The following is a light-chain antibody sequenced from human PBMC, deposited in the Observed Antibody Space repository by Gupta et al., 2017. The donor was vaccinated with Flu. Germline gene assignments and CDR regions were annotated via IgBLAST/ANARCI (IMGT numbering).Light chain of an antibody. CDR2: CAS. Sequence: EVVMTQSTDTLSVSPGERATLSCRASQSISNHLAWYQQKPGQSPRLLIYCASTRATCFPGRFSGSGSGTEFTLTISSLQSEDFAVYYCQHYHNWPITFGGGTKVEI. V-gene: IGKV3-15*01. J-gene: IGKJ4*01. CDR1: QSISNH. CDR3: QHYHNWPIT.